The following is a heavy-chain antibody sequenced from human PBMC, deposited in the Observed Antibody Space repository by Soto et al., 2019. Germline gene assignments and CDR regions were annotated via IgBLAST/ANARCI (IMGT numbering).Heavy chain of an antibody. CDR2: INNSGST. CDR1: GGSISRYY. CDR3: ARGGCSGDYCFDY. V-gene: IGHV4-4*07. J-gene: IGHJ4*02. Sequence: SETLSLTCTVSGGSISRYYWSWIRQPAGKGLEWIGRINNSGSTSYNPSLSSRVSMSVDTSRNQFSLKLSSVTAADTAMYYCARGGCSGDYCFDYWGQGTLVTVSS. D-gene: IGHD4-17*01.